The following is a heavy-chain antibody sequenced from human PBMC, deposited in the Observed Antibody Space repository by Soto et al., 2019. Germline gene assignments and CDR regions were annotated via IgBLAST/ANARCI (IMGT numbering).Heavy chain of an antibody. D-gene: IGHD1-20*01. J-gene: IGHJ4*02. CDR2: IRSSGGGT. Sequence: EVVLLESGGGLVQPGGSLRLSCTASGFTFSTNAVSWVRQAPGKGLEWVSTIRSSGGGTYYADSVRGRFTISRDNSKNTLFLQMNSLRAEDTAIYYCAKITEGCWGQGTLVTVSS. V-gene: IGHV3-23*01. CDR3: AKITEGC. CDR1: GFTFSTNA.